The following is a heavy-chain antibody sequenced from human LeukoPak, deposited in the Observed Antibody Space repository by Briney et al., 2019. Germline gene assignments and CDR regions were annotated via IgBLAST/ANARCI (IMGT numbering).Heavy chain of an antibody. D-gene: IGHD3-3*01. CDR3: ARAYYDFWSGYQFDY. CDR2: INHSGST. CDR1: GGSFRGYY. J-gene: IGHJ4*02. V-gene: IGHV4-34*01. Sequence: PSETLPLTCAVYGGSFRGYYWSWIRQPPGKGLEWIGEINHSGSTNYNPSLKSRVTISVDTSKNQFSLKLSSVTAADTAVYYCARAYYDFWSGYQFDYWGQGTLVTVSS.